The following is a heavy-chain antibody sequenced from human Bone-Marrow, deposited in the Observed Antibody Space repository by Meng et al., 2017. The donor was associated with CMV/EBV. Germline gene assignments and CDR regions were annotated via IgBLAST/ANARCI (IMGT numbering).Heavy chain of an antibody. CDR2: IHPHRDDT. Sequence: ASVKVSCKASGYTFTAHYFHWVRQARGQGLEWMGWIHPHRDDTNCAQQIQGRVTLTRHTSINTGYMALTRLTSDDTAVYCVARDNNWGPDYWGQGTLVTVSS. CDR3: ARDNNWGPDY. CDR1: GYTFTAHY. V-gene: IGHV1-2*02. D-gene: IGHD7-27*01. J-gene: IGHJ4*02.